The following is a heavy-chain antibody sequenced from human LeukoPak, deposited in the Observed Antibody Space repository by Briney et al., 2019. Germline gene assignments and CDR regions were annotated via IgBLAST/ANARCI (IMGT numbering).Heavy chain of an antibody. D-gene: IGHD3-9*01. J-gene: IGHJ4*02. CDR1: GFTFSSYA. V-gene: IGHV3-23*01. CDR3: AKEPPSANYDILTGYFY. Sequence: GGSLRLSCAASGFTFSSYAMSWVRQAPGKGLEWVSAISGSGGSTYYADSVKGRFTISRDNSKNTLYLQMNSLRAEDTAVYYCAKEPPSANYDILTGYFYWGQGTLVTVSS. CDR2: ISGSGGST.